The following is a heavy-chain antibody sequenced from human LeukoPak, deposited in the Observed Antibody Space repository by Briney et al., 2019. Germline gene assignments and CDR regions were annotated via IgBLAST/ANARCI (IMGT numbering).Heavy chain of an antibody. CDR1: GYTFTGYY. J-gene: IGHJ4*02. D-gene: IGHD3-9*01. CDR3: ARGRYFDWLLSY. Sequence: SVKVSCKASGYTFTGYYMHWVRQAPGQGLEWMGWINPNSGGTNYAQKFQGRVTMTRDMSISTAYMELSRLRSDDTAVYYCARGRYFDWLLSYWGQGTLVTVSS. V-gene: IGHV1-2*02. CDR2: INPNSGGT.